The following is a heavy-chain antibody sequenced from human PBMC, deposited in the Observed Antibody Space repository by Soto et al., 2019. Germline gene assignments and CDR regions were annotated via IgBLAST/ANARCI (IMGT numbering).Heavy chain of an antibody. Sequence: EVQLLQSGGGLVQPGGSLRLSCAASGFTFTSYSMTWVRQTPGKGLEWVAAVNPGGYSTYYADSVKGRFTISRDNSNKTLYLQMNSLRAEDTAVYYCAKDLRAGSGYDFDYRDKGNLVTVSS. CDR2: VNPGGYST. J-gene: IGHJ4*02. V-gene: IGHV3-23*01. D-gene: IGHD5-12*01. CDR1: GFTFTSYS. CDR3: AKDLRAGSGYDFDY.